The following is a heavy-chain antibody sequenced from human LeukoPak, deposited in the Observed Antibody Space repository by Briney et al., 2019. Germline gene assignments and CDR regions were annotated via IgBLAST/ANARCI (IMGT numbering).Heavy chain of an antibody. Sequence: ASVKVSCEASGYTFTGYYIHWVRQAPGQGLEWMGWINPNSGGTNYAQKLQGRVTMTRDTSISTAYMELSRLRSDDTAVYYCARYSTVTVYYFDYWGQGTLVTVSS. J-gene: IGHJ4*02. V-gene: IGHV1-2*02. D-gene: IGHD4-17*01. CDR2: INPNSGGT. CDR3: ARYSTVTVYYFDY. CDR1: GYTFTGYY.